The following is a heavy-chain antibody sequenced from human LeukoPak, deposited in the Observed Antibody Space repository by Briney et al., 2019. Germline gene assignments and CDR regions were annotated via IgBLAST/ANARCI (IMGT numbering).Heavy chain of an antibody. CDR1: SYSISSGSY. CDR3: ARVTYVDDMLYQYFDY. V-gene: IGHV4-38-2*01. Sequence: SETLSLTCAVSSYSISSGSYWGWILQSPGKGLEWVGSIFHSGHSYYNPSLKSRLTMSVDTSKNHFSLKLTSVTATDTALYYCARVTYVDDMLYQYFDYWGQGILVTVSS. J-gene: IGHJ4*02. D-gene: IGHD4-17*01. CDR2: IFHSGHS.